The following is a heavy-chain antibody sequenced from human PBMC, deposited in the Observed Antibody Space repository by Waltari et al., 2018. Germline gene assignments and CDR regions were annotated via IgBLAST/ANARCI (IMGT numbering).Heavy chain of an antibody. Sequence: QVQLQQWGAGLLKPSETLSLTCAVYGGSFSGYYWSWIRQPPGKGLEWIGEINHSGSTNYNPSLKSRVTISGDTSKNQFSLKLSSVTAADTAVYYCARARMATISYWGQGTLVTVSS. J-gene: IGHJ4*02. CDR1: GGSFSGYY. CDR3: ARARMATISY. D-gene: IGHD5-12*01. V-gene: IGHV4-34*01. CDR2: INHSGST.